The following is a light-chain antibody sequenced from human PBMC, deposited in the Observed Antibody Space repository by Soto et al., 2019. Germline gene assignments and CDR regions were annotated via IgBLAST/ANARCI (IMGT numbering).Light chain of an antibody. CDR2: AAS. J-gene: IGKJ4*01. CDR3: QQRSSYPST. V-gene: IGKV1-9*01. Sequence: IQLPQSPSSLSASVGARVTITCRASQGIVSYLAWYQQKPGEAPKLLIYAASTLQSGVPSRFSGSGSGTDFALTISSLQAEDFATYDFQQRSSYPSTFGGGTKVEIK. CDR1: QGIVSY.